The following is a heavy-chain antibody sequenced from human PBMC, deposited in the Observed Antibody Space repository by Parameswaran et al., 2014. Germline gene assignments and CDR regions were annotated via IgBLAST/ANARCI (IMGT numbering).Heavy chain of an antibody. CDR3: AWRITMVRGPPDY. J-gene: IGHJ4*02. Sequence: RWIRQPPGKGLEWIGYIYYSGSTNYNPSLKSRVTISVDTSKNQFSLKLSSVTAADTAVYYCAWRITMVRGPPDYWGQGTLVTAPQ. CDR2: IYYSGST. D-gene: IGHD3-10*01. V-gene: IGHV4-59*08.